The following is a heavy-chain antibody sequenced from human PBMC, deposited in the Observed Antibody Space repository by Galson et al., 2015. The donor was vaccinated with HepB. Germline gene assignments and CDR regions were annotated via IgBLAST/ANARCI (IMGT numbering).Heavy chain of an antibody. CDR2: IIPMFGTT. CDR3: ARQSPRHSDPPLDY. V-gene: IGHV1-69*06. J-gene: IGHJ4*02. D-gene: IGHD2-15*01. Sequence: SVKVSCKASGGTFSTYAISWVRQAPGRGLEWKGGIIPMFGTTNYAQKFQGRVTITADKSTSTAYMELSSLRSEDTAVYYCARQSPRHSDPPLDYWGQGTLVTVSS. CDR1: GGTFSTYA.